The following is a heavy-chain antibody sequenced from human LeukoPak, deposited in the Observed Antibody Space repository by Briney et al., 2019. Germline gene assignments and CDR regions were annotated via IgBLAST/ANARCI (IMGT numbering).Heavy chain of an antibody. CDR3: AKDPRSSWSLNWFDP. Sequence: GGSLRLSCPASGFTFSSYAMSWVRQAPGKGLEWVSAISGSGGSTYYADSVKGRFTISRDNSKNTLYLQMNSLRAEDTAVYYCAKDPRSSWSLNWFDPWGQGTLVTVSS. V-gene: IGHV3-23*01. CDR2: ISGSGGST. J-gene: IGHJ5*02. D-gene: IGHD6-13*01. CDR1: GFTFSSYA.